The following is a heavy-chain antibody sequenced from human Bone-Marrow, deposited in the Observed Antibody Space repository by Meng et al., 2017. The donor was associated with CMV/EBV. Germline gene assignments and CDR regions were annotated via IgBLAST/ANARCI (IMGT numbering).Heavy chain of an antibody. Sequence: GESLKISCAASGFTFSDYYMSWIRQAPGKGLEWVSYISSSGSTIYYADSVKGRFTISRDNAKNSLYLQMNSLRAEDTAVYYCVGAYFERYCFNGECYNFHYYYGMDVWGQGTTVTVSS. CDR1: GFTFSDYY. D-gene: IGHD2-8*01. V-gene: IGHV3-11*04. CDR3: VGAYFERYCFNGECYNFHYYYGMDV. J-gene: IGHJ6*02. CDR2: ISSSGSTI.